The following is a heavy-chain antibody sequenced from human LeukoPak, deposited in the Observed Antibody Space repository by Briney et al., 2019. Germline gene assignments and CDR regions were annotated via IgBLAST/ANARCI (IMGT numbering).Heavy chain of an antibody. CDR3: AKDPLVVVAATHQYFDL. CDR1: RFTFSSYA. D-gene: IGHD2-15*01. Sequence: PGGSLRLSCAASRFTFSSYAMSWVRQAPGKRLEWVSAISGSGGSTYYADSVKGRFTISRDNSKNTLYLQMNSLRAEDTAVYHCAKDPLVVVAATHQYFDLWGRGTLVTVSS. CDR2: ISGSGGST. J-gene: IGHJ2*01. V-gene: IGHV3-23*01.